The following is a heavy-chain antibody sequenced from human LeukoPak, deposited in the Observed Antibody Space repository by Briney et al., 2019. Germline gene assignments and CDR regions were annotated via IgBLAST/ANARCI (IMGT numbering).Heavy chain of an antibody. V-gene: IGHV1-46*01. CDR2: INPTGSTA. CDR1: GYTFTRNY. CDR3: ARDNSLEDMAWWFDP. Sequence: ASVKVSCKSSGYTFTRNYMHWVRQAPGQGLEWVGLINPTGSTAWSAQKFRGRLTKTRDLSTTTDYMELSSLRLGDTAVYYCARDNSLEDMAWWFDPWGQGTLVIVSS. D-gene: IGHD5-24*01. J-gene: IGHJ5*02.